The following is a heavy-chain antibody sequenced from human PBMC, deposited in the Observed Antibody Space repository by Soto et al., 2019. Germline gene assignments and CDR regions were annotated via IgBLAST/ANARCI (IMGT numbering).Heavy chain of an antibody. V-gene: IGHV3-23*01. J-gene: IGHJ6*03. D-gene: IGHD6-13*01. Sequence: PGGSLRLSCAASGFTFSSYAMSWVRQAPGKGLEWVSAISGSGGSTYYADSVKGRFTISRDNSKNTLYLQMNSLRAEDTAVYYCAKWCQIAAYYYYYMDVWGKGTTVTVSS. CDR2: ISGSGGST. CDR3: AKWCQIAAYYYYYMDV. CDR1: GFTFSSYA.